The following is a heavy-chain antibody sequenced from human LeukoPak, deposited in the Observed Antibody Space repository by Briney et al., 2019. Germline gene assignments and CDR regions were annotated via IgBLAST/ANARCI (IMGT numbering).Heavy chain of an antibody. Sequence: ASVKVSCKASGYTFTSYDINWVRQATGQGLEWMGWMNPNSGNTGYAQKFQGRVTMTTDTSTSTAYMELRSLRSDDTAVYYCARSGVSGLPDYWGQGTLVTVSS. CDR3: ARSGVSGLPDY. CDR1: GYTFTSYD. D-gene: IGHD3/OR15-3a*01. CDR2: MNPNSGNT. J-gene: IGHJ4*02. V-gene: IGHV1-8*01.